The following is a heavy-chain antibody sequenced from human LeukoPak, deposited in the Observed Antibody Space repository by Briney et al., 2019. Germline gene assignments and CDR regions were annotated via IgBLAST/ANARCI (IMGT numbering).Heavy chain of an antibody. CDR1: GFTFSDYW. D-gene: IGHD3-22*01. V-gene: IGHV3-74*01. CDR2: INTDGSIT. J-gene: IGHJ6*02. CDR3: ARDPPQSGYYSYYYGMDV. Sequence: GGSLRLSCAASGFTFSDYWIHWVRQAPGKGLVWVSRINTDGSITNYADSVKGRFSISRDNAKNTLYLQMNSLRAEDTAVYYCARDPPQSGYYSYYYGMDVWGQGTTVTVSS.